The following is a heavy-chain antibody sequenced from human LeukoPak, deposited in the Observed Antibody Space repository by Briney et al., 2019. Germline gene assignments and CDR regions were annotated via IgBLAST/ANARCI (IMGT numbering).Heavy chain of an antibody. J-gene: IGHJ4*02. D-gene: IGHD1-26*01. CDR3: ATGRTKWDLLNY. CDR1: GYTLTELS. V-gene: IGHV1-24*01. CDR2: LDPEDGEM. Sequence: ASVKVSCKVSGYTLTELSLHWVRQAPGNGLEWMGGLDPEDGEMIYSQKFQGRVTMTEDTSTDIAYMEMSSLRSEDTAVYYCATGRTKWDLLNYWGQGTLVTVSS.